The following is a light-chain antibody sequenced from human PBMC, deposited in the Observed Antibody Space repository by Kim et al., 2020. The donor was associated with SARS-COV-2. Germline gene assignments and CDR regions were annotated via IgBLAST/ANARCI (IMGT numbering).Light chain of an antibody. CDR3: NSRDSSGNHLGV. Sequence: GQTVRITCQGDSLRNYYASWSQQKPGQAPVLVIYGKNNRPSGIPDRFSGSSSGNTASMTITGAQAEDEADYYCNSRDSSGNHLGVFGTGTKVTVL. CDR1: SLRNYY. J-gene: IGLJ1*01. CDR2: GKN. V-gene: IGLV3-19*01.